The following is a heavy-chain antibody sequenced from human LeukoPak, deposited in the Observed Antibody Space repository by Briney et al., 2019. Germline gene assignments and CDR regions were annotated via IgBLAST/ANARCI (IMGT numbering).Heavy chain of an antibody. CDR3: ARATTYNFFNY. Sequence: GGSLRLSCAASGFTVSSYRMNLVRQAPGKGLEWISHISSVDSAVYYADSVKGRFTISRDSAKNSLFLQMSSLRAEDTAMYYCARATTYNFFNYWGQGTLVTVSS. CDR1: GFTVSSYR. D-gene: IGHD1-7*01. V-gene: IGHV3-48*01. CDR2: ISSVDSAV. J-gene: IGHJ4*02.